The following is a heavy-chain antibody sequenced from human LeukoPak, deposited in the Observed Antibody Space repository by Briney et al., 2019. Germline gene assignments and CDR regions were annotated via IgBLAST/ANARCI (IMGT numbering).Heavy chain of an antibody. J-gene: IGHJ4*02. Sequence: ASVTVSCKASGYTFTGYYMHWVRQAPGQGLEWMGWINPNSGDTNYAQRFQGRVTLTTDTSINTGYMELSSPRSDDTAVYYCARDPRQGGYNVFDYWGQGTLVTVSS. CDR3: ARDPRQGGYNVFDY. D-gene: IGHD5-24*01. CDR1: GYTFTGYY. V-gene: IGHV1-2*02. CDR2: INPNSGDT.